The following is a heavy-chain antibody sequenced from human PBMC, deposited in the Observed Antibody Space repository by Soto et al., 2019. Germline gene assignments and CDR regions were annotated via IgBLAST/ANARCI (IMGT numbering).Heavy chain of an antibody. J-gene: IGHJ6*02. Sequence: SVKVSFKASGYTFTGYYMHWVRQAPGQGLEWMGWINPNSGVTNYAQKFQGWVTMTRDTSISTAYMELSRLRSDDTVVYYCARARGILTPYGMDVWGQGTTVTV. CDR1: GYTFTGYY. CDR3: ARARGILTPYGMDV. D-gene: IGHD3-9*01. CDR2: INPNSGVT. V-gene: IGHV1-2*04.